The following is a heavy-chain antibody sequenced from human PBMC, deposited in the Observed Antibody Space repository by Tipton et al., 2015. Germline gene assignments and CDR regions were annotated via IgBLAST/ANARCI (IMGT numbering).Heavy chain of an antibody. CDR3: ARDLEHGMDV. D-gene: IGHD5-24*01. J-gene: IGHJ6*02. V-gene: IGHV4-61*01. CDR1: GGSVSRGNYY. Sequence: TLSLTCTVSGGSVSRGNYYWSWIRQPPGKGLEWIGNIDYSGTKNYNPSLKSRVTISLDTSKNQFSLKLSSVTAADTAVYYCARDLEHGMDVWGQGPRSPSP. CDR2: IDYSGTK.